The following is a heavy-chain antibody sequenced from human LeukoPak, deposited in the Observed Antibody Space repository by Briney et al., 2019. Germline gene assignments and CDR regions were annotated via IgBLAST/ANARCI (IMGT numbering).Heavy chain of an antibody. CDR1: GGSISSYH. CDR3: ASMSLGDWSTFDY. CDR2: IHYSGST. D-gene: IGHD2-21*02. J-gene: IGHJ4*02. Sequence: PSETLSLTCTVSGGSISSYHWSWIRQPPGKGLEWIGYIHYSGSTNYNHSLKSRVTTSVDMSKNQFSLKLSSVTAADTAVYYCASMSLGDWSTFDYWGQGTLGTVSS. V-gene: IGHV4-59*08.